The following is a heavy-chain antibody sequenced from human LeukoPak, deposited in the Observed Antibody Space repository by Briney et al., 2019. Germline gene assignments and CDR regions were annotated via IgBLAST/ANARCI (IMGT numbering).Heavy chain of an antibody. CDR3: TTDRDGYDIDY. CDR1: GFTFSNAW. J-gene: IGHJ4*02. V-gene: IGHV3-15*01. D-gene: IGHD5-24*01. CDR2: IKSKTDGGTT. Sequence: PGGSLRLSCAASGFTFSNAWMSWVRQAPGKGLEWVGRIKSKTDGGTTDYAAPVKGRFTISRDDSKNTLYLQMNSLKTEDTAVYYSTTDRDGYDIDYWGQGTLVTVSS.